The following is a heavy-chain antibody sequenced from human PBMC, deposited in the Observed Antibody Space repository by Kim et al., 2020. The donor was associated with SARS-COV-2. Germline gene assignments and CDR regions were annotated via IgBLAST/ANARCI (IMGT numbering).Heavy chain of an antibody. D-gene: IGHD6-6*01. CDR2: INSDESNT. V-gene: IGHV3-74*01. CDR1: GFTFSSYW. J-gene: IGHJ4*02. CDR3: ARAAYASSSFGY. Sequence: GGSLRLSCAASGFTFSSYWMHWVRQAPGKGLVWDSRINSDESNTRYADSVKGRFTISRDNAKNTLYLQMNSLRAEDTAVYYCARAAYASSSFGYWGQGTLVTVSS.